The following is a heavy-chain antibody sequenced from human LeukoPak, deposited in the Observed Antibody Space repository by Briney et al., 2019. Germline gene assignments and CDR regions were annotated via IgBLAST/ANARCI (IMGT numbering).Heavy chain of an antibody. CDR3: ARVRYSSGWYLFDY. V-gene: IGHV4-59*01. Sequence: PSETLSLTCTVSGGSISSYYWSWIRQPPWKGLEWIGYIYYSGSTNYNPSLKSRVTISVDTSKNQFSLKLSSVTAADTAVYYCARVRYSSGWYLFDYWGQGTLVTVSS. CDR2: IYYSGST. D-gene: IGHD6-19*01. J-gene: IGHJ4*02. CDR1: GGSISSYY.